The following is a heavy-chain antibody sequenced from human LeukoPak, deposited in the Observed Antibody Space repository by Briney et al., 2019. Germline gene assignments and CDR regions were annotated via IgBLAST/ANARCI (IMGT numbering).Heavy chain of an antibody. V-gene: IGHV4-34*01. CDR2: INHSGST. CDR1: GGSFSGYY. D-gene: IGHD3-16*02. CDR3: ARKYYDYVWGSYRPNAFDI. J-gene: IGHJ3*02. Sequence: SETLSLTCAVYGGSFSGYYWSWIRQPPGKGLEWLGEINHSGSTNYNPSLKSRVTISVDTSKNQFSLKLSSVTAADTAVYYCARKYYDYVWGSYRPNAFDIWGQGTMVTVSS.